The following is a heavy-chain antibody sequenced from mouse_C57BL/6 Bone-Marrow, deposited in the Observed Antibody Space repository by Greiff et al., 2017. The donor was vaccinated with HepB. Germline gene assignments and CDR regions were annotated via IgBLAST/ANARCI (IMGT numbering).Heavy chain of an antibody. Sequence: QVHVKQSGAELARPGASVKLSCKASGYTFTSYGISWVKQRTGQGLEWIGEIYPRSGNTYYNEKFKGKATLTADKSSSTAYMELRSLTSEDSAVYFCARQYGSSYVVLDYWGQGTTLTVSS. V-gene: IGHV1-81*01. D-gene: IGHD1-1*01. CDR2: IYPRSGNT. CDR1: GYTFTSYG. CDR3: ARQYGSSYVVLDY. J-gene: IGHJ2*01.